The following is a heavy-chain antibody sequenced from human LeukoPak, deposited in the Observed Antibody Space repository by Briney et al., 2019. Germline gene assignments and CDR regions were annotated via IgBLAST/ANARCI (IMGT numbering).Heavy chain of an antibody. V-gene: IGHV3-21*01. CDR3: ASYCSSTSCYGYYFDY. J-gene: IGHJ4*02. CDR2: ISSSSSYI. CDR1: GFTFSSYS. D-gene: IGHD2-2*01. Sequence: GGSLRLSCAASGFTFSSYSMNWVRRAPGKGLEWVSSISSSSSYIYYADSVKGRFTISRDNAKNSLYLQMNSLRAEDTAVYYCASYCSSTSCYGYYFDYRGQGTLVTVSS.